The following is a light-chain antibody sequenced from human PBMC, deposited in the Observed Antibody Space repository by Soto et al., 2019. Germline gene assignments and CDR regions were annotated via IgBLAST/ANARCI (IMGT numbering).Light chain of an antibody. CDR1: QSVRDN. CDR2: RAS. J-gene: IGKJ1*01. Sequence: EILLTQSPGTLAVSPGEVATLSCRASQSVRDNLAWYQQKPGQAPRLLIYRASTRATGVPARFSGSGSGTEFTLTISCLQSEDASVYFCQHYNHWPPWTFGQGTKVDI. CDR3: QHYNHWPPWT. V-gene: IGKV3-15*01.